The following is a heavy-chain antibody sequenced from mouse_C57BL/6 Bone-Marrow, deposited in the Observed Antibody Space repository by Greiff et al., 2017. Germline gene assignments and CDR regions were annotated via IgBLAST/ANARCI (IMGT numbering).Heavy chain of an antibody. CDR3: ARYGYLFDY. CDR2: IYPGDGDT. CDR1: GYAFSSSW. Sequence: VQLQQSGPELVKPGASVKISCKASGYAFSSSWMNWVKQRPGKGLEWIGRIYPGDGDTNYNGKFKGKATLTADKSSSTAYMQLSSLTSEDSAVYFCARYGYLFDYWGQGTTLTVSS. J-gene: IGHJ2*01. V-gene: IGHV1-82*01. D-gene: IGHD2-2*01.